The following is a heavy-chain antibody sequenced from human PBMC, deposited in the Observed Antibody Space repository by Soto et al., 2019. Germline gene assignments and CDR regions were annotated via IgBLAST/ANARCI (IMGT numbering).Heavy chain of an antibody. J-gene: IGHJ6*02. Sequence: PGGSLRLSCAASGFTFSSYSMNWVRQAPGKGLEWVSSISSSSSYIYYADSVKGRFTISRDNAKNSLYLQMNSLRAEDTAVYYCARGGYSYGSYYYGMDVWGQGTTVTVSS. CDR1: GFTFSSYS. CDR3: ARGGYSYGSYYYGMDV. V-gene: IGHV3-21*01. CDR2: ISSSSSYI. D-gene: IGHD5-18*01.